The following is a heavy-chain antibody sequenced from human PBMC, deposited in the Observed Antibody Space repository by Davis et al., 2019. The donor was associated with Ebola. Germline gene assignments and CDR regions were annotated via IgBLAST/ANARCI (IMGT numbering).Heavy chain of an antibody. Sequence: MPSETLSLTCAVSGVSISSSNRWSWVRQPPGKGLEWIGEIYHSGSTNYNPSLKSRVTISVDKSKNQFSLKLSSVTAADTAVYYCARGFGRYSSRYYYYYGMDVWGQGTTVTVSS. CDR2: IYHSGST. J-gene: IGHJ6*02. D-gene: IGHD6-13*01. CDR1: GVSISSSNR. CDR3: ARGFGRYSSRYYYYYGMDV. V-gene: IGHV4-4*02.